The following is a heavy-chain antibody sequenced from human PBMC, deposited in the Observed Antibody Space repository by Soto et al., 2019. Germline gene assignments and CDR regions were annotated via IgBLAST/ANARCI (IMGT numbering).Heavy chain of an antibody. D-gene: IGHD3-22*01. CDR1: GFTFDDYA. Sequence: EVQLVESGGGLVQPGRSLRLSCAASGFTFDDYAMHWVRQVPGKGLQWVSGLSWNGVTIGYAASVKGRFTISRDNAKKSLYLQMNGVRPDDTALYYCAASRAYDSSXXXGFHYGMDVWGLGTTVTVS. J-gene: IGHJ6*02. CDR3: AASRAYDSSXXXGFHYGMDV. V-gene: IGHV3-9*01. CDR2: LSWNGVTI.